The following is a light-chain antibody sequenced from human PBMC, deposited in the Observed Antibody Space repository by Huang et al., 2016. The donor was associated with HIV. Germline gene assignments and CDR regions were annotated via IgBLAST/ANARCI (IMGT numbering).Light chain of an antibody. CDR1: QSVSSY. CDR2: DAS. J-gene: IGKJ4*01. Sequence: IVLTQSPATLSLSPGERATLSCRASQSVSSYLAWYQQKPGQAPRLLIYDASNRATCIPARFSGSGSGTDFTLTISSLEPEDLAVYYCQQRSNWPSLTFGGGTKVEIK. CDR3: QQRSNWPSLT. V-gene: IGKV3-11*01.